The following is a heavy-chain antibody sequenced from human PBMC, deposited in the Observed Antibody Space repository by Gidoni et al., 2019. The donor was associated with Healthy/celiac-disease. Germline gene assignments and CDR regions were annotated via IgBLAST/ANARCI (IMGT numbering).Heavy chain of an antibody. J-gene: IGHJ4*02. CDR1: GSTFTSYG. CDR3: ARVYSSGWYRRFVDDY. D-gene: IGHD6-19*01. V-gene: IGHV1-18*01. CDR2: ISAYNGNT. Sequence: QVQLVQSGAEVKKPGASVKVSCKASGSTFTSYGISWVRQAPGQGLEWMGWISAYNGNTNDAQKLQGRVTMTTDTSTSTAYMELRSLRSDDTAVYYCARVYSSGWYRRFVDDYWGQGTLVTVSS.